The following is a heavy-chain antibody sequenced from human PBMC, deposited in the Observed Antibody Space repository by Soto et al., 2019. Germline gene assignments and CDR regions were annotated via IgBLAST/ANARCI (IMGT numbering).Heavy chain of an antibody. Sequence: PGGSLRLSCAASGFTFSSYAMHWVRQAPGKGLEYVSGISSNGGSTYYANSVKGRFTIPRDNSKNTLYLQMNSLRAEDTAVYNCAKEPVGPDWYFDLWGRGTLVTVSS. CDR1: GFTFSSYA. J-gene: IGHJ2*01. V-gene: IGHV3-64*01. CDR3: AKEPVGPDWYFDL. CDR2: ISSNGGST.